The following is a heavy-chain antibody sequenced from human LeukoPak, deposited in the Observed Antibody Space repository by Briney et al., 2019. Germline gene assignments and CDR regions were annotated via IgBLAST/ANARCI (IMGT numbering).Heavy chain of an antibody. CDR2: ISSSSSYI. Sequence: GGSLRLSCAASGFTFSSYSMNWVRQAPGKGLEWVSSISSSSSYIYYADSVKGRFTISRDNAKNSLYLQMNSLRAEDTAVYYCASSRTTVTPEGKFDYWGQGTLVTVSS. CDR3: ASSRTTVTPEGKFDY. CDR1: GFTFSSYS. V-gene: IGHV3-21*01. D-gene: IGHD4-17*01. J-gene: IGHJ4*02.